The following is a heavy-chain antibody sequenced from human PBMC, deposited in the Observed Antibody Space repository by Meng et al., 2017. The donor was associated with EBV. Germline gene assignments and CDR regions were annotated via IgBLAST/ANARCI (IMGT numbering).Heavy chain of an antibody. Sequence: VYVVESGGGLVQPGVSLKLSRAASGFHFSGSAMHCVRKASGKWLDWVGRIRSKANSYATAYAASVKGRFTISRDDSKNTAYLQMNSLKTEDTAVYYCTRLDGSYVYYWGQGTLVTVSS. CDR3: TRLDGSYVYY. D-gene: IGHD1-26*01. CDR2: IRSKANSYAT. J-gene: IGHJ4*02. CDR1: GFHFSGSA. V-gene: IGHV3-73*02.